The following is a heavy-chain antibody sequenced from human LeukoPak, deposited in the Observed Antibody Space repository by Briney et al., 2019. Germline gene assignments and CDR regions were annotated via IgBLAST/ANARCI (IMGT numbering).Heavy chain of an antibody. CDR2: IYYSGST. V-gene: IGHV4-31*03. CDR3: AREGWSPEGPYFQH. J-gene: IGHJ1*01. D-gene: IGHD2-15*01. CDR1: GGSISSGGYY. Sequence: PSQTLSLTCTVSGGSISSGGYYWSWIRQHPGKGLEWIGYIYYSGSTYYNPSLKSRVTISVDTSKNQFSLKLSSVTAADTAVYYCAREGWSPEGPYFQHWGQGTLVTVSS.